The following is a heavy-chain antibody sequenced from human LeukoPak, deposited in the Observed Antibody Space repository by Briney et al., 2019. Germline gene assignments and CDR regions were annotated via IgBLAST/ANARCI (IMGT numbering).Heavy chain of an antibody. J-gene: IGHJ4*02. CDR3: ARDSGYSSGWS. CDR1: GYSISSGYY. CDR2: IYHSGST. D-gene: IGHD6-19*01. V-gene: IGHV4-38-2*02. Sequence: SETLSLTCAVSGYSISSGYYWGWIRQPPGKGLEWIGSIYHSGSTYYNPSLKSRVTISVDTSKNQFSLKLSSVTAADTAVYYCARDSGYSSGWSWGQGTLVTVSS.